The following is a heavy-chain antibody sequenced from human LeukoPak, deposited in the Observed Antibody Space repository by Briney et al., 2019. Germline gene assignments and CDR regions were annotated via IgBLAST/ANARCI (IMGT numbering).Heavy chain of an antibody. CDR3: ARERTVMVSREFDY. Sequence: GGSLRLSCAASGFTFSSYGMHWVRQAPGKGLEWVAVISYDGRSKYYADSVKGRFTISRDNSKSTLNLQMNSLRAEDTVVYYCARERTVMVSREFDYWGQGTLVIVSS. V-gene: IGHV3-30*03. J-gene: IGHJ4*02. CDR2: ISYDGRSK. CDR1: GFTFSSYG. D-gene: IGHD5-18*01.